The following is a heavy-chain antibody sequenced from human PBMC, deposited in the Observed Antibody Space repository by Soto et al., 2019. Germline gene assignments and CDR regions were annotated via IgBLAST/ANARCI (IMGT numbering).Heavy chain of an antibody. J-gene: IGHJ4*02. V-gene: IGHV3-30*18. CDR2: ISYDGSNK. CDR3: AKDREWLVLNYFDY. Sequence: QVQLVESGGGVVQPGRSLRLSCAASGFTFSSYGMHLVRQAPGKGLEWVAVISYDGSNKYYADSVKGRFTISRDNSKITLYLQMNSLRAEDTAVYYCAKDREWLVLNYFDYWGQGTLVTVSS. CDR1: GFTFSSYG. D-gene: IGHD6-19*01.